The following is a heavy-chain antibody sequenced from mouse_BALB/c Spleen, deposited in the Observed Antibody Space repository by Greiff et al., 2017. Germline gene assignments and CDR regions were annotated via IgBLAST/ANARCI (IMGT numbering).Heavy chain of an antibody. V-gene: IGHV1-69*02. CDR2: IDPSDSYT. J-gene: IGHJ4*01. CDR1: GYTFTSYW. Sequence: VQLQQSGDDLVKPGASVKLSCKASGYTFTSYWMHWVKQRPGQGLEWIGEIDPSDSYTNYNQKFKGKATLTVDKSSSTAYMQLSSLTSEDSAVYYCARRGPNYYAMDYWGQGTSVTVSS. CDR3: ARRGPNYYAMDY.